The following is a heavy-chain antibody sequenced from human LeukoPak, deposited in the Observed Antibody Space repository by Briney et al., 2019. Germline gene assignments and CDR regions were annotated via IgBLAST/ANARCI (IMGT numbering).Heavy chain of an antibody. V-gene: IGHV3-53*01. Sequence: PGGSLRLSCAASGFTFSNAWMSWVRQAPGKGLEWVSVISSGGSTYCADSVTGRFTISRDNSKNTLYLQMNSLRVEDTAVYYCGRDLIGTAASWDCWGQGTLVTVSS. J-gene: IGHJ4*02. CDR2: ISSGGST. CDR1: GFTFSNAW. D-gene: IGHD6-25*01. CDR3: GRDLIGTAASWDC.